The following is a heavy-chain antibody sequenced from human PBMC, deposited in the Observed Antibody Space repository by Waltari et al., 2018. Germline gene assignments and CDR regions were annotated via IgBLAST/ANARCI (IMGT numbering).Heavy chain of an antibody. J-gene: IGHJ6*02. V-gene: IGHV3-30*01. CDR3: ARDYCDRTNCHGMDV. CDR2: ISYNERNI. Sequence: QVQLVESGGGVVQPGRSLRLSCADSEFTFRSYAMHWVRQAPGKGREWGAVISYNERNIYYVDSVKGRFIISRDNSRKILYRQMNSLRTEDTAVYYCARDYCDRTNCHGMDVWGQGTTVTVSS. CDR1: EFTFRSYA. D-gene: IGHD3-22*01.